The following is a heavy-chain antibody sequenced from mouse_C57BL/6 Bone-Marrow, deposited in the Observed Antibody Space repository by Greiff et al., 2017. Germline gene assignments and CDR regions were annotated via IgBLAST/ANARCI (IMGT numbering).Heavy chain of an antibody. D-gene: IGHD1-1*01. CDR3: AGLCYYGSSYDWYFDV. V-gene: IGHV1-72*01. CDR2: IDPNSGGT. J-gene: IGHJ1*03. Sequence: VQLQQPGAELVKPGASVKLSCKASGYTFTSYWMHWVKQRPGRGLEWIGRIDPNSGGTKYNEKFKSKATLTVDKPSSTAYMQLSSLTSADSSVYYCAGLCYYGSSYDWYFDVWGTGTTVTVSS. CDR1: GYTFTSYW.